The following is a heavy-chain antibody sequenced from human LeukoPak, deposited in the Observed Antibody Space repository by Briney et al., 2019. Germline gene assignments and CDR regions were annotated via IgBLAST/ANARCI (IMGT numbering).Heavy chain of an antibody. J-gene: IGHJ3*02. Sequence: ASVKVSCKPSGYTFTGYYIQWVRQAPGQGLEWMGWINPHSGGTNYAPKFQGRVSMTRDTSISTAYMELSRLRSDDTAVYYCARRIRYFDWLPHGYAFDIWGQGTMVTVSS. CDR1: GYTFTGYY. CDR3: ARRIRYFDWLPHGYAFDI. D-gene: IGHD3-9*01. V-gene: IGHV1-2*02. CDR2: INPHSGGT.